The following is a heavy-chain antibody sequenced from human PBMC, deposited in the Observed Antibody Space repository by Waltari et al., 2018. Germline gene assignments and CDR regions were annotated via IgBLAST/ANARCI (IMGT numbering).Heavy chain of an antibody. CDR1: GFTFSSYW. V-gene: IGHV3-7*01. Sequence: EVQLVESGGGLVQPGGSLRLSCAASGFTFSSYWMSWVRQAPGKGLEWVANIKQDGSEKYYVDSVKGRFTISRDNAKNSLYLQMNSLRAEDTAVYYCARVGYSSSWYRDDYWGQGTLVTVSS. J-gene: IGHJ4*02. D-gene: IGHD6-13*01. CDR2: IKQDGSEK. CDR3: ARVGYSSSWYRDDY.